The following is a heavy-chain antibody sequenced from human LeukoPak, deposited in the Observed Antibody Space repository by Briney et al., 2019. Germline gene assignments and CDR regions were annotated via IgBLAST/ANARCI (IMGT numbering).Heavy chain of an antibody. CDR2: TYYRSKWYN. D-gene: IGHD3-3*01. CDR3: ARGVVTIFGVVIRFDY. V-gene: IGHV6-1*01. Sequence: SQTLSLTCAISGDSVSSNSAAWNWIRQSPSRGLEWLGRTYYRSKWYNDYAVSVKSRITINPDTSKNRFSLQLNSVTPEDTAVYYCARGVVTIFGVVIRFDYWGQGTLVTVSS. J-gene: IGHJ4*02. CDR1: GDSVSSNSAA.